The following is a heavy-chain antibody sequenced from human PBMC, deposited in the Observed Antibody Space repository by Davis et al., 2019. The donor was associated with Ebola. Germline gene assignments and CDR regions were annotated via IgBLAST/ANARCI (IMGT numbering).Heavy chain of an antibody. CDR2: ISSSSSYI. CDR1: GFPFSSYS. Sequence: GGSLRLSCEASGFPFSSYSMNWVRQAPGKGLEWVSSISSSSSYIYYADSVKGRFTISRDNAKNSLYLQMNSLRAEDTAVYYCARDNWYSSRLVPMDVWGQGTTVTVSS. V-gene: IGHV3-21*01. J-gene: IGHJ6*02. CDR3: ARDNWYSSRLVPMDV. D-gene: IGHD6-13*01.